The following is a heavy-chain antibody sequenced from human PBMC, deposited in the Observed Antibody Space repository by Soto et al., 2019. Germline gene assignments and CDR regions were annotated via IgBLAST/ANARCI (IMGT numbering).Heavy chain of an antibody. CDR2: ISYDGSNK. J-gene: IGHJ3*02. CDR3: ARVAGIVSPLDAFDI. Sequence: QPGGSLRLSCAASGFTFSSYAMHWVRQAPGKGLEWVAVISYDGSNKYYADSVKGRFTISRDNSKSTLYLQMNSLRAEDTAVYYCARVAGIVSPLDAFDIWGQGTMVTVSS. V-gene: IGHV3-30-3*01. CDR1: GFTFSSYA. D-gene: IGHD1-26*01.